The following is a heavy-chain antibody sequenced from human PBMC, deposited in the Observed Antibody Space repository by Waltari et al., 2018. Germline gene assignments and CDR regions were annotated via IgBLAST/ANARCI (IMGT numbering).Heavy chain of an antibody. CDR1: GFTFSSYW. CDR3: ARAGRHYDSSGYSHFDY. V-gene: IGHV3-74*01. Sequence: EVQLVESGGGLVQPGGSLRLPCAASGFTFSSYWMHWVRPAPGKGLVWVSRINSDGSSTSYADSVKGRFTISRDNAKNTLYLQMNSLRAEDTAVYYCARAGRHYDSSGYSHFDYWGQGTLVTVSS. J-gene: IGHJ4*02. D-gene: IGHD3-22*01. CDR2: INSDGSST.